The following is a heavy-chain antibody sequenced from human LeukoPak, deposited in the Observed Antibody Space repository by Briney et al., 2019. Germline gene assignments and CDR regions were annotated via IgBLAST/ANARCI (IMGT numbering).Heavy chain of an antibody. Sequence: GGSLRLSCAASGFTFSSYEMNWVRQAPGKGLEWVSYISSSGSTIYYADSVKGRFTISRDNAKNSLYLQMNSLRDEDTAVYYCARSTAVAGEYYFDYWGQGTLVTASS. CDR3: ARSTAVAGEYYFDY. CDR2: ISSSGSTI. D-gene: IGHD6-19*01. CDR1: GFTFSSYE. V-gene: IGHV3-48*03. J-gene: IGHJ4*02.